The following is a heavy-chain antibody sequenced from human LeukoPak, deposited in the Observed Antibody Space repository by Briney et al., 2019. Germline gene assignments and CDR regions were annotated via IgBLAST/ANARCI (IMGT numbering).Heavy chain of an antibody. Sequence: GGSLRLSCAASGFTFSSYWMNWVRQAPGKGLEWVANIKQDGSEKYYVDSVKGRFTISRDNSKNTLYLQMNSLRAEDTAVYYCAKDPPYYYDSSGYPDYWGQGTLVTVSS. CDR3: AKDPPYYYDSSGYPDY. V-gene: IGHV3-7*01. D-gene: IGHD3-22*01. CDR2: IKQDGSEK. J-gene: IGHJ4*02. CDR1: GFTFSSYW.